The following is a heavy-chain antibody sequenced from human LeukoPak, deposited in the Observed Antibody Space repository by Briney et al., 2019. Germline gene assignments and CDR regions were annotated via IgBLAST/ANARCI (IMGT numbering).Heavy chain of an antibody. D-gene: IGHD6-13*01. Sequence: PGGSLRLSCAASGLTFSSYSMNWVRQAPGKGLEWVSSISSSSSYIYYADSVKGRFTISRDNAKNSLYLQMNGLRAEDTAVYYCARSSWYGAIDYWGQGTLVTVSS. V-gene: IGHV3-21*01. CDR1: GLTFSSYS. J-gene: IGHJ4*02. CDR3: ARSSWYGAIDY. CDR2: ISSSSSYI.